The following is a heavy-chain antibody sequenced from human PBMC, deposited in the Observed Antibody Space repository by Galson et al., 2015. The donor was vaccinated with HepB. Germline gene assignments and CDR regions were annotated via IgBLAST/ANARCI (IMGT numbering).Heavy chain of an antibody. J-gene: IGHJ4*02. CDR3: ARVADSDYGDHAHFDS. Sequence: SLRLSCAASGFTFSDYYMGWIRQAPGKGLEWLSYISSSTIYTNYADSVKGRFTISRDNVKNSMYLQMNSLRAEDTAVYYCARVADSDYGDHAHFDSWGLGTLVTVSS. D-gene: IGHD4-17*01. CDR2: ISSSTIYT. CDR1: GFTFSDYY. V-gene: IGHV3-11*06.